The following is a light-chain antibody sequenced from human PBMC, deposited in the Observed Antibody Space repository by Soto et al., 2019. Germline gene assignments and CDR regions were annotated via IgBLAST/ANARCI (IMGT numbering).Light chain of an antibody. V-gene: IGLV2-8*01. CDR2: EVS. CDR3: SSYAGIERV. CDR1: SSDVGGYDY. J-gene: IGLJ1*01. Sequence: QSVLTEPPSASWSPGQSVTISCTGTSSDVGGYDYVSWYQQHPGKAPKLMIYEVSKRPSGVPDRFSGSKSGNTASLTVSGLQAEDEADYYCSSYAGIERVLGTGTKVTVL.